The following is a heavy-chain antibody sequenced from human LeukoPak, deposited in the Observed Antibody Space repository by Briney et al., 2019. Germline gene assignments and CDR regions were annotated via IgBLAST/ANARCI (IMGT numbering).Heavy chain of an antibody. CDR2: ISGSGGST. D-gene: IGHD6-13*01. CDR1: GFTFSSYA. Sequence: GRSLRLSCAASGFTFSSYAMSWARQAPGKGLEWVSAISGSGGSTYYADSVKGRFTISRDNSKNTLYLQMNSLRAEDTAVYYCAKDRSSSWYLPNDYWGQGTLVTVSS. J-gene: IGHJ4*02. CDR3: AKDRSSSWYLPNDY. V-gene: IGHV3-23*01.